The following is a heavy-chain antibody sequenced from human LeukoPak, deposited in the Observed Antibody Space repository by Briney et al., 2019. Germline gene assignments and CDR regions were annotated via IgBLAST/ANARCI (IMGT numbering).Heavy chain of an antibody. CDR3: ARSNGGFYDILTGYYHESAFDI. CDR2: IYTSGST. J-gene: IGHJ3*02. V-gene: IGHV4-61*02. CDR1: GGSISSGSYY. Sequence: PSETLSLTCTVSGGSISSGSYYWSWIRQPAGKGLEWIGRIYTSGSTNYNPSLKSRVTISVDTSKNQFSLKLSSVTAADTAVYYCARSNGGFYDILTGYYHESAFDIWGQGTMVTVSS. D-gene: IGHD3-9*01.